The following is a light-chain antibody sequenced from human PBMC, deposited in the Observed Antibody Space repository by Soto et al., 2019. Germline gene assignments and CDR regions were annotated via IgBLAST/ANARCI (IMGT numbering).Light chain of an antibody. CDR2: DTS. CDR3: QQYNDWFSIT. J-gene: IGKJ5*01. V-gene: IGKV3-15*01. CDR1: QSVSSK. Sequence: EIVMTQSPATLSVSPWEIPALSCIASQSVSSKFAWYRQRPGQAPRLVIYDTSTRATGVPARFSGSGSGTEFTLTISSLQSEDFGVYYCQQYNDWFSITFGQGTRLEIK.